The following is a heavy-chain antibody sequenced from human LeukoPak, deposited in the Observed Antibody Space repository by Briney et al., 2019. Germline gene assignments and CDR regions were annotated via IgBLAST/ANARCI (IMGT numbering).Heavy chain of an antibody. CDR2: ISYDGSNK. J-gene: IGHJ4*02. CDR1: GFTFSSYG. CDR3: AREELMVRGGGVTVRDDY. D-gene: IGHD3-10*01. Sequence: PGGSLRLSCAASGFTFSSYGMHWVRQAPGKGLEWVAVISYDGSNKYYADSVKGRFTISRDNSKNTLYLQMNSLRAEDTAVYYCAREELMVRGGGVTVRDDYWGQGTLVTVSS. V-gene: IGHV3-30*03.